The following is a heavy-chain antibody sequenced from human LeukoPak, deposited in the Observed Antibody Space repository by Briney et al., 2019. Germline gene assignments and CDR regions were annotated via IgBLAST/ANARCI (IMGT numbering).Heavy chain of an antibody. CDR3: ARDLAD. J-gene: IGHJ4*02. CDR1: GFTFSSYA. V-gene: IGHV3-30*14. CDR2: ISYDGSNK. Sequence: GGSLRLSCAASGFTFSSYAMHWVRQAPGKGLEWVAVISYDGSNKYYADSVKGRFTISRDNSKNTLYVQMNGLRAEDTAVYYCARDLADWGQGTLVTVSS.